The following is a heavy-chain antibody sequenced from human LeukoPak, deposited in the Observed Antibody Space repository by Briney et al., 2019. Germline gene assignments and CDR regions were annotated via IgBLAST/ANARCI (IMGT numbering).Heavy chain of an antibody. V-gene: IGHV3-66*01. J-gene: IGHJ4*02. CDR1: GFIFSSNY. Sequence: GGSLRLSCAASGFIFSSNYMSWVRQAPGKGLEWVSVIYSGGSPYYADSVKGRFIISRDISKNTLYLQMNSLRAEDTAVYYCVKGRYDSGSYYFDYWGQGTLVTVSS. D-gene: IGHD3-10*01. CDR2: IYSGGSP. CDR3: VKGRYDSGSYYFDY.